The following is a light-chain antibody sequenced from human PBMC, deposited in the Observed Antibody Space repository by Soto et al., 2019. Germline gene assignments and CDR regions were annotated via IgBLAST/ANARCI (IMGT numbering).Light chain of an antibody. Sequence: QSALTQPPSASGSPGQSVTISCTGTSSDDGGYNYVSWYQQHPGKAPKLMIYEVSKRPSGVPDRFSGSKSGNTASLTVSGLQAEDEADYYCSSYAGSNSYVFGTGTKLTVL. CDR1: SSDDGGYNY. J-gene: IGLJ1*01. CDR2: EVS. CDR3: SSYAGSNSYV. V-gene: IGLV2-8*01.